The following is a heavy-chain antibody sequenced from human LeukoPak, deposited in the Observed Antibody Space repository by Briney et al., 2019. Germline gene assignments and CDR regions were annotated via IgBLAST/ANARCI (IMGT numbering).Heavy chain of an antibody. CDR2: ISGSGRST. CDR1: RFNFSTSA. D-gene: IGHD1-26*01. V-gene: IGHV3-23*01. J-gene: IGHJ4*02. CDR3: AKEKGGAAAGVGDY. Sequence: GGSLRLACAASRFNFSTSAMSWVRQAPGKGLEWVSAISGSGRSTYYADSVKGRCSISRDNSKNTLYLQLNTLSAEDSAVYYCAKEKGGAAAGVGDYWGQGTLVTVSS.